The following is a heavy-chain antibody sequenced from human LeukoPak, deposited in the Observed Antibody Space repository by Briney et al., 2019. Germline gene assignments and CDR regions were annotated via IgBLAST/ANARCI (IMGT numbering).Heavy chain of an antibody. CDR2: ISAYNGNT. Sequence: GASVKVSCKASGYTFTSYGISWVRQPPGQGLEWMGWISAYNGNTNYAQKLQGRVTMTTDTSRSTAYMELRSLRSDDTAVYYCARDSHGDYDDAFDIWGQGTMVTVSS. D-gene: IGHD4-17*01. J-gene: IGHJ3*02. V-gene: IGHV1-18*01. CDR1: GYTFTSYG. CDR3: ARDSHGDYDDAFDI.